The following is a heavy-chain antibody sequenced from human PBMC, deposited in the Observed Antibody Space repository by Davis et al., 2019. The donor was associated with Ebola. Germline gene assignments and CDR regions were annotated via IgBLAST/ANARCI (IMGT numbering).Heavy chain of an antibody. CDR2: IYPGDSDT. Sequence: GESLKISCKGSGYSFTTYWIAWVRQTPAKGLEWMGIIYPGDSDTRYSPSFQGQVTISADKSISTAYLQWSSLKASDTAMYYCARHRRAAGYFDYWGQGTLVTVSS. CDR1: GYSFTTYW. D-gene: IGHD6-13*01. V-gene: IGHV5-51*01. CDR3: ARHRRAAGYFDY. J-gene: IGHJ4*02.